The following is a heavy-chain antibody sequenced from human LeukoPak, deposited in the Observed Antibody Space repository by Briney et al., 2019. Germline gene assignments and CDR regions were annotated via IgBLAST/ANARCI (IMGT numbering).Heavy chain of an antibody. Sequence: SQTLSLTCTVSGGSISSGDYYWSWIRQPPGKGLKWIGYIYYSGSTYYNPSLKSRVTISVDTSKNQFSLKLSSVTAADTAVYYCARGEGSRYYYDSSGYPDAFDIWGQGTMVTVSS. CDR1: GGSISSGDYY. V-gene: IGHV4-30-4*08. CDR3: ARGEGSRYYYDSSGYPDAFDI. CDR2: IYYSGST. D-gene: IGHD3-22*01. J-gene: IGHJ3*02.